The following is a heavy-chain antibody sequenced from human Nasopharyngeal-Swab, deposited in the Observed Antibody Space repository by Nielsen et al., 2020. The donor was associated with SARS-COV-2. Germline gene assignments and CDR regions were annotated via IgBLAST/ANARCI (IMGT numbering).Heavy chain of an antibody. CDR2: ISYDGSNK. V-gene: IGHV3-30-3*01. J-gene: IGHJ5*02. D-gene: IGHD6-13*01. Sequence: GGSLRLSCAASGFTFSSYAMHWVRQAPGKGLEWVAVISYDGSNKYYADSVKGRFTISRDNAKNSLYLQMNSLRDEDTAVYYCAHLAAAGTSWFDPWGQGTLVTVSS. CDR1: GFTFSSYA. CDR3: AHLAAAGTSWFDP.